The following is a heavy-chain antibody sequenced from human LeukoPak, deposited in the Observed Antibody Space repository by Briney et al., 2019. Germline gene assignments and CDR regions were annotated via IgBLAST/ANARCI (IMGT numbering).Heavy chain of an antibody. Sequence: QPGGSLRLSCAASGFTFSSYAMSWVRQAPGKGLEWASGISGSGGSTYYADSVKGRFTISRDNSKNTLSLQMNSLRAEDTAVYYCAKVYDTAMVNYFDYWGQGTLVTVSS. CDR1: GFTFSSYA. D-gene: IGHD5-18*01. CDR3: AKVYDTAMVNYFDY. J-gene: IGHJ4*02. V-gene: IGHV3-23*01. CDR2: ISGSGGST.